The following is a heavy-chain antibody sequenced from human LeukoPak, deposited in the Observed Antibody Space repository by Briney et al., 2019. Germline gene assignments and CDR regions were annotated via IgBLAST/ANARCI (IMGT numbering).Heavy chain of an antibody. Sequence: SETLSLTCTVSGGSISSYYWSWIRQPPGKGLEWIGYIYYSGSTNYNPSLKSRVTISVDTSKNQFSLKLSSVTAADTAVYYCARADVESSYYYYYGMDVWGQGTTVTVPS. J-gene: IGHJ6*02. CDR2: IYYSGST. D-gene: IGHD3-16*02. CDR1: GGSISSYY. CDR3: ARADVESSYYYYYGMDV. V-gene: IGHV4-59*01.